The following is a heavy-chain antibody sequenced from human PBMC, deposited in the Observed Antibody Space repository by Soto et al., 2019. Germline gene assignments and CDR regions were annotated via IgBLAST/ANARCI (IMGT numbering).Heavy chain of an antibody. CDR1: GYSFTSYW. D-gene: IGHD6-13*01. J-gene: IGHJ6*02. V-gene: IGHV5-51*03. CDR3: ARPRSSSRNYYGMDV. Sequence: GESLKISCKGSGYSFTSYWIVWVRQMPGKGLEWMGIIYPGDSDTRYSPSFQGQVTISADKSISTAYLQWSSLKASDTAMYYCARPRSSSRNYYGMDVWGQGTTVTVSS. CDR2: IYPGDSDT.